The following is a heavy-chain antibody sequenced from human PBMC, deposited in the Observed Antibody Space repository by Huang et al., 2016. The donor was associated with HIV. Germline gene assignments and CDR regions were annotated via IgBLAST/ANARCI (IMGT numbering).Heavy chain of an antibody. D-gene: IGHD3-3*01. CDR3: AGVESGYYDAFDI. CDR2: LSTGGSA. V-gene: IGHV4-61*09. Sequence: TLSLTCTFSGGSISTGNYDWSWIRQPAGKGLEWVGHLSTGGSANYNPPLKSRVTISLDTSKTQLSLKLSPVTAEDSAVYYCAGVESGYYDAFDIWGPGTTVTVSS. J-gene: IGHJ3*02. CDR1: GGSISTGNYD.